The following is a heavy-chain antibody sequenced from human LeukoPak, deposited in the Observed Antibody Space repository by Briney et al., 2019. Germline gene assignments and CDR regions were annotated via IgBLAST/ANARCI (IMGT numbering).Heavy chain of an antibody. V-gene: IGHV4-39*07. CDR3: ARRIVWGRNGMDV. CDR2: IYYSGST. J-gene: IGHJ6*02. Sequence: SETLSLTCTVSGGSISSSSYYWGWIRQPPGKGLEWIGSIYYSGSTYYNPSLKSRVTISVDTSKNQFSLKLSSVTAADTAVYYCARRIVWGRNGMDVWGQGTTVTVSS. D-gene: IGHD3-16*01. CDR1: GGSISSSSYY.